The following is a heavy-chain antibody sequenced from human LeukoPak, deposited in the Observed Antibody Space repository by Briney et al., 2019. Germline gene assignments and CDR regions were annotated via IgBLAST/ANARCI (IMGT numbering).Heavy chain of an antibody. Sequence: GGSLRLSCAASGFTFSSYWVSWVRQAPGKGLEWVANIKQDGSEKYYVDTVKGRFTVSRDNAKNSLCLQMYSLRAEDTAVYYCARDRSGSYYTRIDYWGQGTLVTVSS. J-gene: IGHJ4*02. CDR2: IKQDGSEK. CDR1: GFTFSSYW. D-gene: IGHD3-10*01. V-gene: IGHV3-7*01. CDR3: ARDRSGSYYTRIDY.